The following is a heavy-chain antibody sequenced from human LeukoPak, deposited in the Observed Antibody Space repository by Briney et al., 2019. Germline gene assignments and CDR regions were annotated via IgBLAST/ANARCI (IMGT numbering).Heavy chain of an antibody. J-gene: IGHJ3*02. CDR1: GGSFSGYY. D-gene: IGHD7-27*01. V-gene: IGHV4-59*01. CDR2: IYYSGST. CDR3: ATLTGDDLKTGVNAFDI. Sequence: SETLSLTCAVYGGSFSGYYWSWIRQPPGKGLEWIGYIYYSGSTNYNPSLKSRVTISVDTSKNQFSLKLSSVTAADTAVYYCATLTGDDLKTGVNAFDIWGQGTMVTVSS.